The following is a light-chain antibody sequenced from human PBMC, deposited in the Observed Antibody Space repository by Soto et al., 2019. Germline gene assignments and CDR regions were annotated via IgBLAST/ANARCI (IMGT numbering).Light chain of an antibody. J-gene: IGKJ4*01. CDR2: DAS. Sequence: IVLTQTQATLSLSPGERATLSCRASQSVSSYLAWYQQKPGQAPRLLIYDASNRATGIPARFSGSGSGTDFTLTISSLEPEDFAVYYCQQRSNWPPVFGGGTKVDIK. CDR3: QQRSNWPPV. V-gene: IGKV3-11*01. CDR1: QSVSSY.